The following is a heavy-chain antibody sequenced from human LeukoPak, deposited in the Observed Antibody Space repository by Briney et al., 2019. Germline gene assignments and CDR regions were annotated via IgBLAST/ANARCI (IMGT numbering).Heavy chain of an antibody. CDR3: ARQNTGQLDS. D-gene: IGHD2-8*02. CDR1: GYTFTDYY. V-gene: IGHV1-2*02. CDR2: INAKSGDT. Sequence: GASVKVSCKASGYTFTDYYMHWVRQAPGQGLEWMGWINAKSGDTKYAQKFQARVTVTRDTSITTTYMEASRLSSDDTAVYYCARQNTGQLDSWGQGTLVTVSS. J-gene: IGHJ5*01.